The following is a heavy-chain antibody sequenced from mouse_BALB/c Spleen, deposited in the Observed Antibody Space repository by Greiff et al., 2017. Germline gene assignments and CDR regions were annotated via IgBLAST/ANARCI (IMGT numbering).Heavy chain of an antibody. CDR1: GFTFSSYA. V-gene: IGHV5-9-3*01. Sequence: EVKLMESGGGLVKPGGSLKLSCAASGFTFSSYAMSWVRQTPEKRLEWVATISSGGSYTYYPDSVKGRFTISRDNAKNTLYLQMSSLRSEDTAMYYCARGYGDGSSPAWFAYWGQGTLVTVSA. CDR2: ISSGGSYT. D-gene: IGHD1-1*01. CDR3: ARGYGDGSSPAWFAY. J-gene: IGHJ3*01.